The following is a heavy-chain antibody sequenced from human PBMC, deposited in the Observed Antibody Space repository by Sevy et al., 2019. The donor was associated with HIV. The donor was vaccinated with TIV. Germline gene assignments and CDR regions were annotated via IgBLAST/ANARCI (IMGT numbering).Heavy chain of an antibody. D-gene: IGHD6-6*01. CDR2: IIPIFGTA. V-gene: IGHV1-69*13. CDR3: ARTMARHDAFDI. Sequence: ASVKVSCKASGGTFSSYAISWVRQAPGQGLEWMGGIIPIFGTANYAQKFQGRVTITADESTSTAYMELSSLRSEDTAVYYCARTMARHDAFDIWVQGTMVTVSS. J-gene: IGHJ3*02. CDR1: GGTFSSYA.